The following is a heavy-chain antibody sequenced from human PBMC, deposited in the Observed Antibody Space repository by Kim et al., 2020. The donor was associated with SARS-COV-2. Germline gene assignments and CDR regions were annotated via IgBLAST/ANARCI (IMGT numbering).Heavy chain of an antibody. CDR1: GFTFSNYD. CDR3: AKRITHSGTPRAFDL. J-gene: IGHJ3*01. CDR2: IDASGGAA. Sequence: GGSLRLSCAASGFTFSNYDMTWVRQAPGKAMEWVSTIDASGGAAFSADSVRGRFIISRDNSKDTLYVQMNNLRAKDTALYFCAKRITHSGTPRAFDLGVQGTVVTVSS. D-gene: IGHD1-26*01. V-gene: IGHV3-23*01.